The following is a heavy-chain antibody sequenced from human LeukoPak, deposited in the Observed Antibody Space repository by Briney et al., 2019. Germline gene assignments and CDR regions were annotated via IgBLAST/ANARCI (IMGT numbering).Heavy chain of an antibody. V-gene: IGHV3-21*01. CDR1: GFTFSTYS. Sequence: GGSLRLSCAASGFTFSTYSMNWVRQAPGKGLEWVSSISSSSSYIYYADSVKGRFTISRDNAKNSLYLQMNSLRAEDTAVYYCARRGREGAFDIWGQGTMVTVSS. J-gene: IGHJ3*02. CDR2: ISSSSSYI. CDR3: ARRGREGAFDI. D-gene: IGHD1-26*01.